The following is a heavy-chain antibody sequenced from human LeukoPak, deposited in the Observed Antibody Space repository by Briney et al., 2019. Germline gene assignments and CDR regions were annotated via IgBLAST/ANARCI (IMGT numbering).Heavy chain of an antibody. V-gene: IGHV3-23*01. CDR2: ISGSGGST. D-gene: IGHD2-21*02. CDR1: GFTFSSYA. Sequence: GGSLRLSCAASGFTFSSYAMSWVRQAPGKGLEWVSAISGSGGSTYYADFVKGRFTISRDNSKNTLYLQMNSLRAEDTAVYYCAKYPVGHIVVVTAMRYFDYWGQGTLVTVSS. CDR3: AKYPVGHIVVVTAMRYFDY. J-gene: IGHJ4*02.